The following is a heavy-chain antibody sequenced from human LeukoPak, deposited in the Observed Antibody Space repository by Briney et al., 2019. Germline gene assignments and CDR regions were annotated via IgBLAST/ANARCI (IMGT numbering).Heavy chain of an antibody. CDR1: GFTFSSYG. Sequence: PGGSLRLSCAASGFTFSSYGMHWVRRAPGKGLEWVAFIRHDGSNKYYADSVKGRFTISRDNSKNTLYLQMNSLRAEDTAVYYCAKAPYCSSTSCYTGGYWGQGTLVTVSS. CDR2: IRHDGSNK. D-gene: IGHD2-2*02. V-gene: IGHV3-30*02. J-gene: IGHJ4*02. CDR3: AKAPYCSSTSCYTGGY.